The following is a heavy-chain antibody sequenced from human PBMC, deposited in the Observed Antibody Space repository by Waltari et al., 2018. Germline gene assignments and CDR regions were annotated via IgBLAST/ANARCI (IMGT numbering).Heavy chain of an antibody. D-gene: IGHD6-6*01. Sequence: QVQLVQSGAEVKKPGASVKVSCKASGYTFTGYYMHWVRQAPGQGLEWMGRINPNSGGTNYAQKFQGRVTMTRDTSISTAYMELSRLRYDDTAVYYCARDSSSSSLSFDYWGQGTLVTVSS. CDR3: ARDSSSSSLSFDY. CDR1: GYTFTGYY. J-gene: IGHJ4*02. V-gene: IGHV1-2*06. CDR2: INPNSGGT.